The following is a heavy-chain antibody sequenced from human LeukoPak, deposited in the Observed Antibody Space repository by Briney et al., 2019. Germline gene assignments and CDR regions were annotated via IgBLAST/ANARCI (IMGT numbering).Heavy chain of an antibody. Sequence: GGSLGLSCAASGFTLRDYYMSWIRQVPGKGLEWISYVSSSGGIIYYADSVKGRFTISRDNAKNSLYLQMNSLRAEDTAVYYCARLYYYGSGSYYPWGQGTLVTVSS. V-gene: IGHV3-11*04. CDR1: GFTLRDYY. D-gene: IGHD3-10*01. CDR3: ARLYYYGSGSYYP. J-gene: IGHJ5*02. CDR2: VSSSGGII.